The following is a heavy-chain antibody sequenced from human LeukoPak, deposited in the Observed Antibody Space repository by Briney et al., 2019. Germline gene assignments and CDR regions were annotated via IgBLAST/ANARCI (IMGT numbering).Heavy chain of an antibody. J-gene: IGHJ4*02. CDR3: ARQFGGNSEFDY. Sequence: SGESLKISCKGSGYTFTNYWIGWVRQMPGKGLEWMGIIFPGDSDTRYSPSFQGQVTISADKSISTAYLQWGSLKASDTAMYYCARQFGGNSEFDYWGQGTLVTVSS. CDR2: IFPGDSDT. V-gene: IGHV5-51*01. D-gene: IGHD4-23*01. CDR1: GYTFTNYW.